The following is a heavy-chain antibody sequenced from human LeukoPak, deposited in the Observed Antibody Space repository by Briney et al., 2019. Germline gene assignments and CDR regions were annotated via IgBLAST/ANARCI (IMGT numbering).Heavy chain of an antibody. J-gene: IGHJ4*02. D-gene: IGHD2-2*02. CDR1: GFTFSSYW. CDR3: VRHTLFDY. CDR2: VNSDGSTT. Sequence: PGGSLRLSCAASGFTFSSYWMHWVRQAPGKGLVWVSRVNSDGSTTMYADSVKGRFTISRDNAKNTLYLQMNGLRAEDTAVYYCVRHTLFDYWGQGTLVTVSS. V-gene: IGHV3-74*03.